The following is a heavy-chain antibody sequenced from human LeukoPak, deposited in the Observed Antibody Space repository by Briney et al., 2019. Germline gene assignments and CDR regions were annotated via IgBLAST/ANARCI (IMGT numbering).Heavy chain of an antibody. J-gene: IGHJ4*02. CDR2: ISSNGGST. CDR1: GFTFSSYA. Sequence: GGSLRLSCSASGFTFSSYAMHWVRQAPGKGLEYVSAISSNGGSTYYADSVKGRFTISRGNSKNTLYVQMSSLRTEDTAVYYCARHPTYSSTWFGLDYWGQGTLVTVSS. D-gene: IGHD6-13*01. V-gene: IGHV3-64*05. CDR3: ARHPTYSSTWFGLDY.